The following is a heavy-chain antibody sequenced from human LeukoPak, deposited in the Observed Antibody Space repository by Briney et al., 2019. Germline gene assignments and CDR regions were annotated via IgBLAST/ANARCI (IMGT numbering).Heavy chain of an antibody. J-gene: IGHJ5*02. D-gene: IGHD3-22*01. CDR3: ARGHPDSSGYYYGSWFDP. V-gene: IGHV4-34*01. CDR2: INHSGSA. CDR1: GGSFSGYY. Sequence: PSETLSLTCAVYGGSFSGYYWSWIRPPPGKGLEWIGEINHSGSANYNPSLKSRVPISVDTSKNQFSLTLTSVTAADTAVYYCARGHPDSSGYYYGSWFDPWGQGTLVTVSS.